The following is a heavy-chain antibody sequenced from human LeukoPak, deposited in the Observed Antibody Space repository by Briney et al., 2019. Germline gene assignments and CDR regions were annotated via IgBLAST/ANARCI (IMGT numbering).Heavy chain of an antibody. CDR2: ISYDGSNK. CDR1: GFTFSSYG. V-gene: IGHV3-30*18. J-gene: IGHJ4*02. D-gene: IGHD1-26*01. CDR3: AKDSGAVRSSGADY. Sequence: PGGSLRLSCAASGFTFSSYGMHWVRQAPGKGLEWVAVISYDGSNKYYADSVKGRFTISRDNSKNTLYLQMNSLRAEDTAVYYCAKDSGAVRSSGADYWGQGTLVTVSS.